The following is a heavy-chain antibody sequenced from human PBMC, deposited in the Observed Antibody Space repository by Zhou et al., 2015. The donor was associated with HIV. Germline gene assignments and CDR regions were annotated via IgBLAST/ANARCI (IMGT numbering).Heavy chain of an antibody. V-gene: IGHV1-69*06. Sequence: QVTVVQSGAEVKKPGSSVKVSCKPSGGTFSSYPITWVRQAPGQGLEWMGGIIPVFGTTDHAQKFQGRVTITADKSTSTAYMELSSLRSEDTAVYFCARSSVNHDNAFDIWGQGTKVIVSS. CDR2: IIPVFGTT. D-gene: IGHD3-22*01. J-gene: IGHJ3*02. CDR3: ARSSVNHDNAFDI. CDR1: GGTFSSYP.